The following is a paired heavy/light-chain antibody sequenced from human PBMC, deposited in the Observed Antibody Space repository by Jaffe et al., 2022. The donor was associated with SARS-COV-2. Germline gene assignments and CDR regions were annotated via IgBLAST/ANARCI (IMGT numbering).Heavy chain of an antibody. Sequence: EVQLLEYGGGLIQPGGSLRLSCVASGFTLSSYAMSWVRQAPGKGLEWVSSLRPSGSTTYYADSVKGRFTISTDNSKNTLFLQMNSLRAEDTAIYYCAKTSTRSTGGCLDYWGQGTLVTVSS. J-gene: IGHJ4*01. CDR1: GFTLSSYA. V-gene: IGHV3-23*01. D-gene: IGHD7-27*01. CDR2: LRPSGSTT. CDR3: AKTSTRSTGGCLDY.
Light chain of an antibody. J-gene: IGKJ2*01. CDR2: AAS. V-gene: IGKV1-39*01. CDR1: QSISNY. CDR3: QQSYNTPYT. Sequence: DIQITQSPSSLSAFVGDRVTITCRAGQSISNYLNWYQQKPGKAPKVLIYAASSLQSGVPSRFSGSGSGTDFSLTISSLQPEDFATYYCQQSYNTPYTFGQGTKLEIK.